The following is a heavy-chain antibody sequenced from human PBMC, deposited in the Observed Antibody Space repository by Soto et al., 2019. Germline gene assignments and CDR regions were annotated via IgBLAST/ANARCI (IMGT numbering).Heavy chain of an antibody. CDR1: GYTVTSYG. J-gene: IGHJ4*02. Sequence: ASVKVSCKASGYTVTSYGISWVRQAPGQGLEWIGWISADSGNTNYAQKFQERVTITRDMSTSTAYMELSSLRSEDTAVYYCAALTPAYLALNPLDYWGQGTLVTVSS. D-gene: IGHD2-2*01. V-gene: IGHV1-18*01. CDR3: AALTPAYLALNPLDY. CDR2: ISADSGNT.